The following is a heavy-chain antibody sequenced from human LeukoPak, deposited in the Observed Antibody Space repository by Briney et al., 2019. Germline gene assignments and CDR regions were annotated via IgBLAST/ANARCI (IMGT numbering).Heavy chain of an antibody. Sequence: ASVKVSCKASGYTFTGYYMHWVRQAPGQGLEWMGWINPNSGGTNYAQKFQGRVTMTRDTSISTAYMELSRLRSDDTAVYYCARGGGDIVVVPAAHFDGRTLTFDYWGQGTLVTVSS. CDR1: GYTFTGYY. D-gene: IGHD2-2*01. CDR2: INPNSGGT. CDR3: ARGGGDIVVVPAAHFDGRTLTFDY. J-gene: IGHJ4*02. V-gene: IGHV1-2*02.